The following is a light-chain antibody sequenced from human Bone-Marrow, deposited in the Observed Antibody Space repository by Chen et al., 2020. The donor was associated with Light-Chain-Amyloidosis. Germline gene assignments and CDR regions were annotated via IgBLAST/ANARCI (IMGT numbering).Light chain of an antibody. Sequence: DIQMTQSPSSLSASVGDRVTITRRASESISTYLNWYQQRPGKAPKLLIFATSSLQSGVPSRFGGSGSGTDFTLTISSLQPEDFATYYCHQSFNNPGTFGQGTKVEIK. V-gene: IGKV1-39*01. CDR2: ATS. CDR3: HQSFNNPGT. J-gene: IGKJ2*01. CDR1: ESISTY.